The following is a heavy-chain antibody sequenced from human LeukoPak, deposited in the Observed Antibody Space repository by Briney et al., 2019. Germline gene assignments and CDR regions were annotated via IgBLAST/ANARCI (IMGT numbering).Heavy chain of an antibody. Sequence: GGSLRLSCAASGFTVSSNYMSWVRQAPGKGLEWVAFIRYDGSNKYYVDSVKGRFTISRDNSKNTLYLQMNSLRAEDTAVYYCAKDRYDFWSGVPGNWFDPWGQGTLVTVSS. CDR1: GFTVSSNY. D-gene: IGHD3-3*01. J-gene: IGHJ5*02. CDR3: AKDRYDFWSGVPGNWFDP. V-gene: IGHV3-30*02. CDR2: IRYDGSNK.